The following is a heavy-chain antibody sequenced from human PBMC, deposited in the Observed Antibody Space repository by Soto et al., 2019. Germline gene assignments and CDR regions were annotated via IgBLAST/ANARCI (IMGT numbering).Heavy chain of an antibody. CDR1: GFTFSSYG. Sequence: GGSLRLSCAASGFTFSSYGMHWVRQAPGKGLEWVAVISYDGSNKYYADSVKGRFTISRDNSKNTLHLQMNSLRAEDTAVYYCAKDIVAVVAATISGFDYWGQGTLVTVSS. D-gene: IGHD2-15*01. CDR2: ISYDGSNK. J-gene: IGHJ4*02. V-gene: IGHV3-30*18. CDR3: AKDIVAVVAATISGFDY.